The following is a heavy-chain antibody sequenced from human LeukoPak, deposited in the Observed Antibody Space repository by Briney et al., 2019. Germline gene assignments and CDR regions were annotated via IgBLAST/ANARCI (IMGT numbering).Heavy chain of an antibody. CDR2: IKQDGSER. V-gene: IGHV3-7*01. D-gene: IGHD1-26*01. CDR1: GFTFSNYW. J-gene: IGHJ4*02. CDR3: VRDTGGSGSYPDY. Sequence: PGGSLRLSCAASGFTFSNYWMTWVRQAPGKGLEWVANIKQDGSERYYVDSVRGRFTISRDNAKNSVYLQVNSLRVEDTAMYYCVRDTGGSGSYPDYWGQRVLVTDSS.